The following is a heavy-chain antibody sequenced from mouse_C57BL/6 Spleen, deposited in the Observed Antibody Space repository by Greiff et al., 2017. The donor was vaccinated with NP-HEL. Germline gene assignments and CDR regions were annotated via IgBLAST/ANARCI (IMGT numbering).Heavy chain of an antibody. CDR3: ASLLTGTSYWYFDV. CDR1: GFSLTSYG. Sequence: VKLMESGPGLVQPSQSLSITCTASGFSLTSYGVHWVRQSPGQGLEWLGVIWSGGSTDYNAAFLSRLSISKDNSKSQVFFKMNSLQADDAAICYCASLLTGTSYWYFDVWGTGTTVTVSS. D-gene: IGHD4-1*01. J-gene: IGHJ1*03. V-gene: IGHV2-2*01. CDR2: IWSGGST.